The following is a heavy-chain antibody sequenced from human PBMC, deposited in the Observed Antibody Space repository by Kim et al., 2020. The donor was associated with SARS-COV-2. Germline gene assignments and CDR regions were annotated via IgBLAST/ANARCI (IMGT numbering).Heavy chain of an antibody. Sequence: GGSLRLSCAASGFTFSSYGMHWVRQAPGKGLEWVAVISYDGSNKYYADSVKGRFTISRDNSKNTLYLQMNSLRAEETAVYYCAKGVQYCSSTSCYVGAVAGTYSGPTFNYWGQENLVTVSS. CDR1: GFTFSSYG. V-gene: IGHV3-30*18. D-gene: IGHD2-2*01. J-gene: IGHJ4*02. CDR2: ISYDGSNK. CDR3: AKGVQYCSSTSCYVGAVAGTYSGPTFNY.